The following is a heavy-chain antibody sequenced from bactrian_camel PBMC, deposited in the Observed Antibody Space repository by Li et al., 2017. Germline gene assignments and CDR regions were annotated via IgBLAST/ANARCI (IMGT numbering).Heavy chain of an antibody. Sequence: HVQLVESGGGSVQAGGSLRLSCAASGGTYSKYCMGWFRQAPGKEREAIAGIYPGGSSTYYADSVEGRFTVSHDKSVNTMYLQMSELKLEDTAMYYCAAASTVVLYRLEPGQYPYWGQGTQVTVS. D-gene: IGHD4*01. CDR1: GGTYSKYC. CDR2: IYPGGSST. CDR3: AAASTVVLYRLEPGQYPY. J-gene: IGHJ4*01. V-gene: IGHV3S54*01.